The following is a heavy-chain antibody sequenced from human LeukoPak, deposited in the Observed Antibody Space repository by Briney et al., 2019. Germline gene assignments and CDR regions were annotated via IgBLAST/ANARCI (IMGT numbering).Heavy chain of an antibody. CDR1: GYTLNELS. D-gene: IGHD2-2*01. J-gene: IGHJ5*02. CDR3: AADRFCTSTTCFGNWFDP. CDR2: FHPEDGET. Sequence: ASVKVSCKVSGYTLNELSMHWVRQSPGKGLEWMGSFHPEDGETIYAQKFQGRVSMTEDTSTDTAYIELSSLKSEDTAVYYCAADRFCTSTTCFGNWFDPWGEGTLVTVSS. V-gene: IGHV1-24*01.